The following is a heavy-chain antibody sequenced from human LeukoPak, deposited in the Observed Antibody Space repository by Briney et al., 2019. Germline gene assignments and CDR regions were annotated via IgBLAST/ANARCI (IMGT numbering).Heavy chain of an antibody. CDR1: GGTFSSYA. CDR3: ARGQDYDYVWGSYRHWYFDL. V-gene: IGHV1-69*13. D-gene: IGHD3-16*02. Sequence: ASVTVSCKASGGTFSSYAISWVRQAPGQGLEWMGGIIPIFGTANYAQRFQGRVTITADESTSTAYMELSSLRSEDTAVYYCARGQDYDYVWGSYRHWYFDLWGRGTLVTVSS. CDR2: IIPIFGTA. J-gene: IGHJ2*01.